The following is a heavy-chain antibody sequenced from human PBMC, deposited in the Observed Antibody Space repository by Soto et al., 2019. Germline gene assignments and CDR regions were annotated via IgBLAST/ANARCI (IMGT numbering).Heavy chain of an antibody. D-gene: IGHD6-13*01. V-gene: IGHV3-23*01. Sequence: EVQLLESGGGLLQLGGSLRLSCAASGFTFGSYAMNWVRQAPGKGLEWVSVISGSGGSTYYADSVKGRFTISRVNSKNTLYLPMNSLRAEDTAVYYCARRSSSWYFDYWGQGTLVTVSS. CDR1: GFTFGSYA. CDR2: ISGSGGST. CDR3: ARRSSSWYFDY. J-gene: IGHJ4*02.